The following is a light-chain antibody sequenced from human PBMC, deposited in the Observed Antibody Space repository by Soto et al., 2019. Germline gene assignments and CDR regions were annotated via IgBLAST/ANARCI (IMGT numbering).Light chain of an antibody. CDR2: EVY. J-gene: IGLJ3*02. CDR1: NTAVGGYDR. CDR3: ISYIPSTTTHWV. V-gene: IGLV2-14*01. Sequence: ALTQPDSVSGYPGQSITISCIGTNTAVGGYDRVSWYQHHPGKAPKMLIFEVYNRPSGISDRFSGSKSGDTASLTISGLQAEDEADYYCISYIPSTTTHWVFGGGTNVTVL.